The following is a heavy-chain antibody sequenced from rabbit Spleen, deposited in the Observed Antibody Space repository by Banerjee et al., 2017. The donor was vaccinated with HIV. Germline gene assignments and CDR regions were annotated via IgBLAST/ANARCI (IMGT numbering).Heavy chain of an antibody. J-gene: IGHJ6*01. V-gene: IGHV1S40*01. D-gene: IGHD1-1*01. Sequence: QSLEESGGDLVKPGASLTLTCTASGVSFGYSSYMCWVRQAPGKGLEWIACIDAGSSGFTYFATWAKGRFTISKTSSTTVTLKMTRLTAADTATYFCARDTSSSFSSYGMDLWGQGTLVTVS. CDR2: IDAGSSGFT. CDR3: ARDTSSSFSSYGMDL. CDR1: GVSFGYSSY.